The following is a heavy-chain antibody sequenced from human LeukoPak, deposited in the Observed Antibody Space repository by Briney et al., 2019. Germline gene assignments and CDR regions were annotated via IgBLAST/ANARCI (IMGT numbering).Heavy chain of an antibody. J-gene: IGHJ4*02. CDR2: IHYSGTT. CDR3: ATDRSSIAIRPH. Sequence: PSETLSLTCTVSGDSITSNDFYWGWIRQAPGKGLEWIGSIHYSGTTYYNPSLKSRVTISVDTSKRHFSLKLSSVTAEDTAVYYCATDRSSIAIRPHWGQGALVTVSS. D-gene: IGHD6-6*01. CDR1: GDSITSNDFY. V-gene: IGHV4-39*02.